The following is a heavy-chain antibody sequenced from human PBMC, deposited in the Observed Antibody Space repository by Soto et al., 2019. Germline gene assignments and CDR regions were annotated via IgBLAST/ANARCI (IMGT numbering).Heavy chain of an antibody. V-gene: IGHV1-69*12. CDR2: IIPIFPTP. J-gene: IGHJ6*02. CDR1: GGTFGNSA. D-gene: IGHD1-26*01. CDR3: ALYKDELDLSGNYYCAIDV. Sequence: QVQLVQSGAEVKKPGSSVTVSCKASGGTFGNSAISWVRQAPGQGLEWMGGIIPIFPTPDYAQKFQGGATNAATDTTSTAYKEMTSLRSDDTAVYYWALYKDELDLSGNYYCAIDVWGQGTTVTVSS.